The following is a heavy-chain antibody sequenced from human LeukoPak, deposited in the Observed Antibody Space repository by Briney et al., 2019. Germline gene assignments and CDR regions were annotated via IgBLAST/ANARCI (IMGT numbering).Heavy chain of an antibody. D-gene: IGHD6-19*01. CDR3: ARRHAGGWTDY. Sequence: ASVKVSCKASGYTFTSNDINWVRQAHGQGLEWMGWMNPENGKTGSAQKFQGRVTMTRNTSISTAYMELGSLGSEDTAVYYCARRHAGGWTDYWGQGTLVTVSS. CDR1: GYTFTSND. CDR2: MNPENGKT. V-gene: IGHV1-8*01. J-gene: IGHJ4*02.